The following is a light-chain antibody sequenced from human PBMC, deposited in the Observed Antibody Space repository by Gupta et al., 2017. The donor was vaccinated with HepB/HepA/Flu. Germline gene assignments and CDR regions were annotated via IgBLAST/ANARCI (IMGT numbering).Light chain of an antibody. J-gene: IGKJ3*01. CDR2: DAS. CDR3: QQYDNLPLT. CDR1: QDISNY. Sequence: IQLNQSPSSLSASAGDRVTITCQASQDISNYLNWYQQKPGKAPKLLIYDASNLETGVPSRFSGSGSGTDFTFTISSLQPEDIATYYCQQYDNLPLTFGPGTKVDIK. V-gene: IGKV1-33*01.